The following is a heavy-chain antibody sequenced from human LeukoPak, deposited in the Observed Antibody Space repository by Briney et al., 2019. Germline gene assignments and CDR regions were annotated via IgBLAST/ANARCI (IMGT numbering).Heavy chain of an antibody. V-gene: IGHV4-59*01. J-gene: IGHJ3*02. CDR2: IYYSGST. D-gene: IGHD6-13*01. CDR3: AREVTAAGTLHDAFDI. Sequence: PSETLSLTCTVSGGSISSYYWSWIRQPPGKGLEWIGYIYYSGSTNYNPSLKSRVAISVDTSKNQFSLKLSSVTAADTAVYYCAREVTAAGTLHDAFDIWGQGTMVTVSS. CDR1: GGSISSYY.